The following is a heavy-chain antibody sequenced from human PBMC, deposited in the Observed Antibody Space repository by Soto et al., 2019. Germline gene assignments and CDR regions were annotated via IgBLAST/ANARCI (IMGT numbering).Heavy chain of an antibody. J-gene: IGHJ4*02. CDR1: GFTFDDYA. V-gene: IGHV3-9*01. D-gene: IGHD3-10*01. Sequence: GGSLRLSCAASGFTFDDYAMHWVRQAPGKGLEWVSGISWNSGSIGYADSEKGRFTISRDNAKNSLYLQMNSLRAEDTALYYCSLVRAPGYYGSGSYYNSFDYWGQGTLVTVSS. CDR3: SLVRAPGYYGSGSYYNSFDY. CDR2: ISWNSGSI.